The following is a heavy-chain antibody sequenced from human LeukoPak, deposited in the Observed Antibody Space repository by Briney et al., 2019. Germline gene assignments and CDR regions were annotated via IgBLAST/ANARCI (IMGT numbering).Heavy chain of an antibody. Sequence: SETLSLTCSVSGGSINNYYWSWIRQAPAKRLEWIGSVYHTGSTDYNPSLRSPVTISVDTSKNHFSLKVTSVTAADTAIYYCTRDRLGGAVASWIPDYWGQGILVTVSS. D-gene: IGHD3-3*01. CDR1: GGSINNYY. CDR3: TRDRLGGAVASWIPDY. CDR2: VYHTGST. J-gene: IGHJ4*02. V-gene: IGHV4-59*01.